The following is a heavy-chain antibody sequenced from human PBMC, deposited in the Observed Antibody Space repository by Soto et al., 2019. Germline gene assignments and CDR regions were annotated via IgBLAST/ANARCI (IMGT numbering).Heavy chain of an antibody. CDR2: ISYDGSNK. D-gene: IGHD3-10*01. CDR3: AKDGGDYYGSGSAVYYYYGMDV. V-gene: IGHV3-30*18. CDR1: GFTFSKYG. Sequence: SLKVSCAASGFTFSKYGMHWVRQAPGKGLEWVAVISYDGSNKYYADSVKGRFTISRDNSKNTLYLQMNSLRAEDTAVYYCAKDGGDYYGSGSAVYYYYGMDVWGQGTTVTVSS. J-gene: IGHJ6*02.